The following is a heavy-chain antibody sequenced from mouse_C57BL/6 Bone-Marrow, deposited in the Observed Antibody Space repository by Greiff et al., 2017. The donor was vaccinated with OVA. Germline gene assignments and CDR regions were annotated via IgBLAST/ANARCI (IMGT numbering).Heavy chain of an antibody. D-gene: IGHD2-3*01. J-gene: IGHJ1*03. CDR2: IDPSDSYT. V-gene: IGHV1-69*01. Sequence: VQLQQPGAELVMPGASVKLSCKASGYTFTSYWMHWVKQRPGQGLEWIGEIDPSDSYTNYNQKFKGQSTLTVDKSSSTPYMQLSILTSEDSAVYYCARDDGYLYVWGTGTTVTVSS. CDR1: GYTFTSYW. CDR3: ARDDGYLYV.